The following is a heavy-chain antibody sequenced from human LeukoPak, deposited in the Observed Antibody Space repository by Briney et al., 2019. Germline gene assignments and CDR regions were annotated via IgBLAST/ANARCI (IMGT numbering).Heavy chain of an antibody. D-gene: IGHD3/OR15-3a*01. CDR2: IYHTGST. J-gene: IGHJ4*02. CDR1: GYSISSGYY. V-gene: IGHV4-38-2*02. CDR3: AKTRDDLLVGHIDY. Sequence: SETLSLTCTVSGYSISSGYYWGWTRQSPGKGLEWIGSIYHTGSTYYNPSLKSRLTISVDTSKNQFSLKLSSVTAADTAVYYCAKTRDDLLVGHIDYWGQGTLVTVSS.